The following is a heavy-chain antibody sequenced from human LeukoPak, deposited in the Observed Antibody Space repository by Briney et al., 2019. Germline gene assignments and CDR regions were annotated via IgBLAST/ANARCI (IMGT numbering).Heavy chain of an antibody. D-gene: IGHD3-10*01. CDR2: IYYSGST. CDR3: ARGGYYGSGNDFRFDP. V-gene: IGHV4-59*01. J-gene: IGHJ5*02. CDR1: GGSISSYY. Sequence: KSSETLSLTCTVSGGSISSYYWSWIRQPPGKGLEWIGYIYYSGSTNYNPSLKSRVTISVDTPKNQFSLKLSSVTAADTAIYYCARGGYYGSGNDFRFDPWGQGTLVTVSS.